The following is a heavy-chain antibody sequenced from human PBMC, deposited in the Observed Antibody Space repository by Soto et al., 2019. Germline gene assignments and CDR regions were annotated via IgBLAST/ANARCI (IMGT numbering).Heavy chain of an antibody. CDR1: GFTFSSYG. Sequence: QVQLVESGGGVVQPGRSLRLSCAASGFTFSSYGMHWVRQAPGKGLEWVAVISYDGSNKYYADSVKGRFTISRDNSKNPLYLQMTRLRAEDTAVYYCAKYWGPYSSGLDYWGQGTLVTVSS. CDR3: AKYWGPYSSGLDY. V-gene: IGHV3-30*18. CDR2: ISYDGSNK. J-gene: IGHJ4*02. D-gene: IGHD6-25*01.